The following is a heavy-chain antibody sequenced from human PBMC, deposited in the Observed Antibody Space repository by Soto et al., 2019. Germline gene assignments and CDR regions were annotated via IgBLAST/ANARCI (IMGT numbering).Heavy chain of an antibody. V-gene: IGHV3-53*01. CDR1: GFTVSSNY. CDR3: ARDKRFHDSSGYYSGYFDY. D-gene: IGHD3-22*01. J-gene: IGHJ4*02. CDR2: IYSGGST. Sequence: EVQLVESGGGLIQPGGSLRLSCAASGFTVSSNYMSWVRQAPGKGLEWVSVIYSGGSTYYADSVKGRFTISRDNSKNTLYLQMNSLRAEDTDVYYCARDKRFHDSSGYYSGYFDYWGQGTLVTVSS.